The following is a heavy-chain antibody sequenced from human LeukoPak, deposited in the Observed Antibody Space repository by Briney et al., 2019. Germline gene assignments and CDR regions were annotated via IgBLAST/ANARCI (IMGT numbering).Heavy chain of an antibody. V-gene: IGHV3-43*02. CDR3: AKDLSQDAYDSWSGTWNAFDI. CDR2: ISGDGGST. D-gene: IGHD3-3*01. J-gene: IGHJ3*02. Sequence: QPGGSLRLSCAASGFTFDDYAMHWVRQAPGKGLEWVSLISGDGGSTYYADSVKGRFTISRDNSKNSLYLQMNSLRTEDTALYYCAKDLSQDAYDSWSGTWNAFDIWGQGTMVTVSS. CDR1: GFTFDDYA.